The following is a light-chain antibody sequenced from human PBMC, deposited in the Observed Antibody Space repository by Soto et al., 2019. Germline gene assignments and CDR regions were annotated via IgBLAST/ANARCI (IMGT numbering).Light chain of an antibody. CDR3: AAWDDSLSGPV. Sequence: QSVLTQTPSASGTPGQRVTISCSGSSSNIGSNYVYWYQQLPGTAPKLLIYRNNQRPSGVPDRFSGSKSGTSASLAISGLRSEDGADYYCAAWDDSLSGPVFGGGTQLTVL. CDR1: SSNIGSNY. V-gene: IGLV1-47*01. J-gene: IGLJ7*01. CDR2: RNN.